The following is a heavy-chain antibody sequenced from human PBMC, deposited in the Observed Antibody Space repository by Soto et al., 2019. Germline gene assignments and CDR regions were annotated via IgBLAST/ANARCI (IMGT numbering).Heavy chain of an antibody. V-gene: IGHV3-53*01. CDR2: TPRPGAT. CDR3: RAWLLAESFDV. J-gene: IGHJ3*01. Sequence: VQLVESGGGLMQPGGSLRLSCAASGFSVNSNFMNWVRKAPGKGLEWVSFTPRPGATLYADSVKGRLIVSRDDANNAVYLRLNSLTVDDTAVYYCRAWLLAESFDVWGPGTVVTVSA. D-gene: IGHD2-21*02. CDR1: GFSVNSNF.